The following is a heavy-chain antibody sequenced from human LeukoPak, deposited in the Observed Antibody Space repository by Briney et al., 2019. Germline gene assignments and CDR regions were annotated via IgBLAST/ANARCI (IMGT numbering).Heavy chain of an antibody. CDR3: ARIFILSGFSSYFDH. CDR2: IYDSGSA. CDR1: GVSINSHY. Sequence: SETLSLTCTVSGVSINSHYWSWIRQPPGKGLEWIGFIYDSGSANYRSSLESRVTMTLDTSKNQFSLKLSSVTAADTAVYFCARIFILSGFSSYFDHWGQGTLVTVSS. J-gene: IGHJ4*02. D-gene: IGHD3-9*01. V-gene: IGHV4-59*08.